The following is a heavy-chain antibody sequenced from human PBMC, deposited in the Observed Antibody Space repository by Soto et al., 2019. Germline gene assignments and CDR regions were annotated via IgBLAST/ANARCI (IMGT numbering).Heavy chain of an antibody. V-gene: IGHV3-30*18. CDR3: SKFCGPVTAAVDYY. J-gene: IGHJ4*02. CDR2: ISYDGNIK. CDR1: GFTFSNFG. D-gene: IGHD6-13*01. Sequence: QVQLVESGGGVVQPGRSLRLSCAASGFTFSNFGMHWVRQATGKGLEWVASISYDGNIKYSADSVKGRFTISRDNSKNTLYLQMNSLRSEDTAVYYCSKFCGPVTAAVDYYLGQGTLVTVSS.